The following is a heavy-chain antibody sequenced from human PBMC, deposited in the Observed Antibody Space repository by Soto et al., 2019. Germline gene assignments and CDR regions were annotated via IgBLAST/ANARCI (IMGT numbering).Heavy chain of an antibody. Sequence: QAQLVQSGAEVNKPGASVKVSCKASGYTFTTYGISWVRQAPGRGIEWMGWISAYNGDTKEAQKFQDRGTMTTDAFTITAYLELRSLTSDDTAVYYGARDREAARPGWFDPWGQGTLVTVSS. CDR3: ARDREAARPGWFDP. CDR2: ISAYNGDT. CDR1: GYTFTTYG. D-gene: IGHD6-6*01. V-gene: IGHV1-18*04. J-gene: IGHJ5*02.